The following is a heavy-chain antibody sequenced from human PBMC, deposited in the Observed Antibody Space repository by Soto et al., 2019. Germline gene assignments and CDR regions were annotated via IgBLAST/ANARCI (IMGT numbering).Heavy chain of an antibody. CDR2: IYWDDDK. D-gene: IGHD2-21*01. CDR1: GFSLSTSGVG. Sequence: QITLKESGPTLVKPTQTLTLTCTFSGFSLSTSGVGVGWIRQPPGKALEWLALIYWDDDKRYSPSLKSRLTITKDTSKNQVVLTMTNMDPVDTATYYCAHSPVVGDLLYYYYGMDVWGQGTTVTVSS. V-gene: IGHV2-5*02. CDR3: AHSPVVGDLLYYYYGMDV. J-gene: IGHJ6*02.